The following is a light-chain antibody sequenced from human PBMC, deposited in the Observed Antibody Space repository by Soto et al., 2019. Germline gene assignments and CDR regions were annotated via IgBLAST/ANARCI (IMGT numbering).Light chain of an antibody. Sequence: EIVLTQSPATLSLSPGERATLSCRASQSVSTYLAWFQQKPGQAPRLLIYDVSNRATGIPARFSGSGSGTDFTLTISSLEPEDFAVYYCHQRSNWPRTFGGGTKVEIK. CDR1: QSVSTY. J-gene: IGKJ4*01. CDR2: DVS. CDR3: HQRSNWPRT. V-gene: IGKV3-11*01.